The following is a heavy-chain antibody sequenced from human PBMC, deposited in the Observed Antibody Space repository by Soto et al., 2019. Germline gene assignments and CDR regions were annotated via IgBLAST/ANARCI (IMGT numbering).Heavy chain of an antibody. J-gene: IGHJ6*02. CDR3: ARAYTGRLPRRADYYYALDV. V-gene: IGHV3-13*05. CDR2: IGAAGDP. D-gene: IGHD2-15*01. CDR1: GFSFSDYD. Sequence: LRLSCTASGFSFSDYDMHWVRQAPGKGLEWVSTIGAAGDPYYTGSVKHRFTISRENARNSMFLQMNSVTVGDTAVYYCARAYTGRLPRRADYYYALDVWGQGIMVTVSS.